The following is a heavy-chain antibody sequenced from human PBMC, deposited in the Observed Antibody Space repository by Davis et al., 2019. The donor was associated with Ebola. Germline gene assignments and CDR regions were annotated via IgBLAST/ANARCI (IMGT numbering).Heavy chain of an antibody. CDR2: IIPVFGTT. J-gene: IGHJ5*02. Sequence: SVKVSCKASGYTFTSYGISWVRQAPGRGLEFLGGIIPVFGTTYYAQTLKVRVTVTAAESTSTIYLELSSLRSEDTAVYYCAPFGGYFYWQSVPWGQGTLVTVSS. V-gene: IGHV1-69*13. D-gene: IGHD3-9*01. CDR1: GYTFTSYG. CDR3: APFGGYFYWQSVP.